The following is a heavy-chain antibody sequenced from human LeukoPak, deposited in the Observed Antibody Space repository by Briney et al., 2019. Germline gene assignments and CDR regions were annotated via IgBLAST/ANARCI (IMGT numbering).Heavy chain of an antibody. Sequence: GGSLRLSCAASGFTFSSYSMNWVRQAPGKGLEWVSYISSSSSTIYYADSVKGRFTISRDNAKNSLYLQMNSLRAEDTAVYYCARLGDRVVIAIANYWYFDLWGRGTLVTVSS. CDR2: ISSSSSTI. J-gene: IGHJ2*01. V-gene: IGHV3-48*01. D-gene: IGHD2-21*01. CDR1: GFTFSSYS. CDR3: ARLGDRVVIAIANYWYFDL.